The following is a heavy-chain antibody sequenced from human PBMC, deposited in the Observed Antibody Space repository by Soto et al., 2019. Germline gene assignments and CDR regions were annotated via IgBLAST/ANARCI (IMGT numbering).Heavy chain of an antibody. V-gene: IGHV4-61*08. CDR1: GGSISSGGYS. D-gene: IGHD6-19*01. Sequence: SETLSLTCAVSGGSISSGGYSWSWIRQPPGKGLEWIGYIYYSGSTNYNPSLKSRVTISVDTSKNQFSLKLSSVTAADTAVYYCARGSSGWSVYYYFDYWGQGTLVTV. J-gene: IGHJ4*02. CDR2: IYYSGST. CDR3: ARGSSGWSVYYYFDY.